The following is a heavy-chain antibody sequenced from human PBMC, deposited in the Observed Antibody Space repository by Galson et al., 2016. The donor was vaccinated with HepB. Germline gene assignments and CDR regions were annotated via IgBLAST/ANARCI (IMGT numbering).Heavy chain of an antibody. CDR2: FFSDDRT. Sequence: SLRLSCAASGFTVSSNYMSWVRQAPGKGLEWVSGFFSDDRTLYADSVKGRFTISRDNSKNTVYLEMNSLRAEDTAVYYCARDNWQTPGNSYGYDYYYGMDVWGQGTTVIVSS. CDR3: ARDNWQTPGNSYGYDYYYGMDV. CDR1: GFTVSSNY. V-gene: IGHV3-66*01. J-gene: IGHJ6*02. D-gene: IGHD5-18*01.